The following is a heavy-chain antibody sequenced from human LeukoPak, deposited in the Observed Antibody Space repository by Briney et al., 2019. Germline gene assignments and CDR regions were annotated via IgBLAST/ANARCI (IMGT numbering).Heavy chain of an antibody. V-gene: IGHV1-46*01. CDR3: ARGSGSHPGY. Sequence: ASVKVSCKASGYTLTIHYMYWVRQALGQWLEWMGIINPSGGSTSYAQKFQGRVTMTRDTSTSTVYMELSSLRSEDTAVYYCARGSGSHPGYWGQGTLVTVSS. J-gene: IGHJ4*02. CDR2: INPSGGST. CDR1: GYTLTIHY. D-gene: IGHD1-26*01.